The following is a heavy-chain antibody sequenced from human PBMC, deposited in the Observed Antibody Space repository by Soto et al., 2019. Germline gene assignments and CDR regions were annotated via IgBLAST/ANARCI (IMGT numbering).Heavy chain of an antibody. D-gene: IGHD6-19*01. CDR1: GFTFSSYS. Sequence: ESGGGLVQPGGSLRLSCAASGFTFSSYSMNWVRQAPGKGLEWVSYISSSSSTIYYADSVKGRFTISRDNAKNSLYLQMNSLRAEDTAVYYCAREKQWLVLDYWGQGTLVTVSS. CDR3: AREKQWLVLDY. J-gene: IGHJ4*02. V-gene: IGHV3-48*01. CDR2: ISSSSSTI.